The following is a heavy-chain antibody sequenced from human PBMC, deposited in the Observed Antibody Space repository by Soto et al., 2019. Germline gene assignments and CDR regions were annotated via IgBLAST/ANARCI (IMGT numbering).Heavy chain of an antibody. V-gene: IGHV3-23*01. CDR3: AKPGRYCSGGSCYEVLDY. D-gene: IGHD2-15*01. Sequence: EVPLLESGGGLVQPGGSLRLSCAASGFTFSSYAMTWVRQAPGKGLEWVSAITGSGASTYYADSVKGRFSISRDNXKXTXYLQMNSLRAEDTAVYYCAKPGRYCSGGSCYEVLDYWGQGTPVTVSS. CDR1: GFTFSSYA. J-gene: IGHJ4*02. CDR2: ITGSGAST.